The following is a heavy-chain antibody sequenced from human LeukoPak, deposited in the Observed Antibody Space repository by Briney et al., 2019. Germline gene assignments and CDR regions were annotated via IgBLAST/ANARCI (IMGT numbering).Heavy chain of an antibody. J-gene: IGHJ4*02. CDR1: GFTFSSYS. Sequence: GGSLRLSCAASGFTFSSYSVNWVRQAPGKGLEWVSSISSSSSYIYYADSVKGRFTISRDNAKNSLYLQMNSLRAEDTAVYYCARARGSSGSLLGYWGQGTLVTVSS. V-gene: IGHV3-21*01. CDR2: ISSSSSYI. CDR3: ARARGSSGSLLGY. D-gene: IGHD6-19*01.